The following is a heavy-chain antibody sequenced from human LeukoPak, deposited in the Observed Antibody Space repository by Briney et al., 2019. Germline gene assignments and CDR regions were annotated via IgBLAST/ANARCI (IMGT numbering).Heavy chain of an antibody. J-gene: IGHJ6*03. CDR1: GFTFSSYW. V-gene: IGHV3-74*01. CDR3: ARGAAARLYYMDV. CDR2: INSDGSST. D-gene: IGHD6-13*01. Sequence: GGSLRLSCAASGFTFSSYWMHWVRQAPGKGLVWVSRINSDGSSTSYADSVKGRPTISRDNAKNTLYLQMNSLRAEDTAVYYCARGAAARLYYMDVWGKGTTVTVSS.